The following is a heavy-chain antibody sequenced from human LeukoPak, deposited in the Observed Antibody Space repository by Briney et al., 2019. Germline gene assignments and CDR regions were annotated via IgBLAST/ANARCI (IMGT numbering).Heavy chain of an antibody. CDR2: MNPNSGGT. V-gene: IGHV1-2*02. Sequence: ASVKVSCKASGYTFTGYYMHWVRQAPGQGLEWMGWMNPNSGGTNYVQKFQGRVTMTRDTSISTAYMSLSRLRSDDTAVYYCARGGVVPAAMHWFDPWGQGTLVTVSS. J-gene: IGHJ5*02. CDR3: ARGGVVPAAMHWFDP. CDR1: GYTFTGYY. D-gene: IGHD2-2*01.